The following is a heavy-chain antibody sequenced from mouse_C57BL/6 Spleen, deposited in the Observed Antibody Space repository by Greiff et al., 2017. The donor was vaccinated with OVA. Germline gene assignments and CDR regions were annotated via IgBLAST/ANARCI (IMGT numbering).Heavy chain of an antibody. V-gene: IGHV1-22*01. Sequence: EVQLQQSGPELVKPGASVKMSCKASGYTFTDYNMHWVKQSHGKSLEWIGYINPNNGGTSYNQKFKGKATLTVNKSSSTAYMELRSLTSEDSAVYYCGGPHYYAMDYWGQGTSVTVSS. CDR3: GGPHYYAMDY. CDR2: INPNNGGT. J-gene: IGHJ4*01. CDR1: GYTFTDYN.